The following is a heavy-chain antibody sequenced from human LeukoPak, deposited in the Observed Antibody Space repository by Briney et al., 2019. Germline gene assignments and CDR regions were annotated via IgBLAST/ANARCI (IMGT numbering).Heavy chain of an antibody. CDR2: IIPIFGTA. D-gene: IGHD3-22*01. Sequence: SVKVSCKASGGTFSSYAISWVRQAPGQGLEWMGGIIPIFGTANYAQKFQGRVTITADESTSTAYMELSSLRSEDTAVYYCATGEPNGSSGYYGYWGQGTLVTVSS. V-gene: IGHV1-69*13. CDR3: ATGEPNGSSGYYGY. CDR1: GGTFSSYA. J-gene: IGHJ4*02.